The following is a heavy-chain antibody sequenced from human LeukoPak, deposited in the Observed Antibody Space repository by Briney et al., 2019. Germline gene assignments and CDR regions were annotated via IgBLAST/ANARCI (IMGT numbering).Heavy chain of an antibody. CDR1: GFIFSTYG. CDR3: AKAPVTSCRGAYCYPFDY. Sequence: QPGGSLRLSCAASGFIFSTYGMHWVRQAPGKGLEWVAFIRYDGSNKYYADSVRGRFTISRDSSKNTLYLQMNSLRAEDAAVYYCAKAPVTSCRGAYCYPFDYWGQGTLVTVSS. CDR2: IRYDGSNK. J-gene: IGHJ4*02. V-gene: IGHV3-30*02. D-gene: IGHD2-21*01.